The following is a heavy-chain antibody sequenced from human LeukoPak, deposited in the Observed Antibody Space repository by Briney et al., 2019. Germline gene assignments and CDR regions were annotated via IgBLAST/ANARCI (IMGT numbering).Heavy chain of an antibody. Sequence: SETLYLTCTVSGGSISSYYWSWIRQPPGKGLEWIGYIYYSGSTNYNPSLKSRVTISVDTSKNQFSLKLSSVTAADTAVYYCARHLFTWGLGGYFDLWGRGTLVTVSS. J-gene: IGHJ2*01. CDR1: GGSISSYY. CDR3: ARHLFTWGLGGYFDL. CDR2: IYYSGST. V-gene: IGHV4-59*08. D-gene: IGHD2-15*01.